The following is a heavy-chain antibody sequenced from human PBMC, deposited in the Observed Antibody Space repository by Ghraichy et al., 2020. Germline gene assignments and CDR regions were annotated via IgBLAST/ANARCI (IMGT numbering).Heavy chain of an antibody. CDR2: TYYRSKWYN. D-gene: IGHD6-13*01. J-gene: IGHJ6*02. Sequence: SQTLSLTCAISGDSVSSNSAAWNWIRQSPSRGLEWLGRTYYRSKWYNDYAVSVKSRITINPDTSKNQFSLQLNSVTPEDTAVYYCAREGGRQQLNPYYYYGMDVWGQGTTVTVSS. V-gene: IGHV6-1*01. CDR1: GDSVSSNSAA. CDR3: AREGGRQQLNPYYYYGMDV.